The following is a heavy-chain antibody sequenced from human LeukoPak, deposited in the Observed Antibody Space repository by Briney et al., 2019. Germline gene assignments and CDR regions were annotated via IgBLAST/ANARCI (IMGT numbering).Heavy chain of an antibody. Sequence: SETLSLTCTVSGGSISSYYWSWIRQPPGKGLEWIGYIYYSGSTNYNPSLKSRVTISVDTSKNQFSLKLSSVTAADTAVYYCALYYHGSDPRRAFDIWGQGTMVTVSS. J-gene: IGHJ3*02. CDR3: ALYYHGSDPRRAFDI. V-gene: IGHV4-59*01. CDR2: IYYSGST. D-gene: IGHD3-10*01. CDR1: GGSISSYY.